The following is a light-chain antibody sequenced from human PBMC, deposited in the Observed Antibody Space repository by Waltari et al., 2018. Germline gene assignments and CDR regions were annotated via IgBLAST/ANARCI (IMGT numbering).Light chain of an antibody. V-gene: IGKV1-5*03. CDR1: QSISTS. CDR2: RAS. CDR3: QQSDSVPLT. J-gene: IGKJ4*01. Sequence: DIQMTQSPSTLSASVGDRVTITCRASQSISTSLAWNQQKPGKAPRLLMHRASSLVSGVPSRFSGSGSGTEFTLTISTLQPEDFATYYCQQSDSVPLTFGGGTKVEIK.